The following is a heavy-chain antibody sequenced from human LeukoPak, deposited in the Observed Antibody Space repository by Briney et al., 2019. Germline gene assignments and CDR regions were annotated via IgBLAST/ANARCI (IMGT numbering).Heavy chain of an antibody. V-gene: IGHV1-3*01. CDR3: ARDPIGSRWPYYFDY. Sequence: ASVKVSCKASGYTFTTYAMHWVRQAPGQRREWMGWINAGNGNTKYSQKFQARVTITRDTSASTAHMEMSRLRSQETAVYYCARDPIGSRWPYYFDYWGQGTLVTVSS. J-gene: IGHJ4*02. D-gene: IGHD6-13*01. CDR2: INAGNGNT. CDR1: GYTFTTYA.